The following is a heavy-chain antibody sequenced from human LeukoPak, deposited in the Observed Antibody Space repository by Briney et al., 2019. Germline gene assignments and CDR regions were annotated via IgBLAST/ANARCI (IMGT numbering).Heavy chain of an antibody. Sequence: GASVQVSCKASGYTFTSYAMHWVRQAPGQRLEWMGWINAGNGNTKYSQKFQGRVTITRDTSASTAYMELSSLRSEDTAVYYCARDLRYDFWSYYYGMDVWGQGTTVTVSS. CDR1: GYTFTSYA. D-gene: IGHD3-3*01. J-gene: IGHJ6*02. CDR2: INAGNGNT. CDR3: ARDLRYDFWSYYYGMDV. V-gene: IGHV1-3*01.